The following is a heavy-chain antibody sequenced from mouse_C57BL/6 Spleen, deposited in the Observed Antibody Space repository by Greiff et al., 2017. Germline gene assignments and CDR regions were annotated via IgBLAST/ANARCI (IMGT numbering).Heavy chain of an antibody. CDR2: IDPSDSYP. V-gene: IGHV1-69*01. CDR3: FYDYGDY. J-gene: IGHJ2*01. D-gene: IGHD2-4*01. Sequence: VQLQQPGAELVMPGASVKLSCKASGYTFTSYWMHWVKQRPGQGLEWIGAIDPSDSYPTYNQKFKGKSTLTADKSSSTAYMQLSIMKSEASAFYYCFYDYGDYWGQGTTLTVSS. CDR1: GYTFTSYW.